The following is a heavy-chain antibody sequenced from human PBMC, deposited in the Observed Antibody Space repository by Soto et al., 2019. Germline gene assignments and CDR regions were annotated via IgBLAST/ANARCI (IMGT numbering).Heavy chain of an antibody. Sequence: PGGSLRLSCAASGFTFSSYWMHWVRQAPGKGLVWVSRINSDGSSTSYADSVKGRFTISRDNAKNTLYLQMNSLRAEDTAVYYCARDTAPRLYYDFWSGYHLRAMFDLWGQGTLVTVSS. V-gene: IGHV3-74*01. J-gene: IGHJ5*02. CDR3: ARDTAPRLYYDFWSGYHLRAMFDL. CDR2: INSDGSST. D-gene: IGHD3-3*01. CDR1: GFTFSSYW.